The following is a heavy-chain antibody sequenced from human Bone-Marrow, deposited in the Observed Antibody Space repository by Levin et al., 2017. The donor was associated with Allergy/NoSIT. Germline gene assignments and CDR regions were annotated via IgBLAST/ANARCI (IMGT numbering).Heavy chain of an antibody. J-gene: IGHJ1*01. CDR1: GFTFSSYA. Sequence: GGSLRLSCAASGFTFSSYAMSWVRQAPGKGLEWVSAISGSGGSTYYADSVKGRFTISRDNSKNTLSLQMNSLRAEDTAVYYCAKDVSSGWYTGAHRYFQHWGQGTLVTVSS. CDR3: AKDVSSGWYTGAHRYFQH. V-gene: IGHV3-23*01. D-gene: IGHD6-19*01. CDR2: ISGSGGST.